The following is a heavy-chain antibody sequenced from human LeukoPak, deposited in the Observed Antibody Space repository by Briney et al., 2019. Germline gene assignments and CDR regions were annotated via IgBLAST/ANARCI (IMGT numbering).Heavy chain of an antibody. D-gene: IGHD1-26*01. V-gene: IGHV3-53*01. J-gene: IGHJ3*02. CDR2: IYSGGST. Sequence: GGSLRLSCAASGFTFSSYSMNWVRQAPGKGLEWVSVIYSGGSTYYADSVKGRFTISRDNSKNTLYLQMNSLRAEDTAVYYCARKQWELGAFDIWGQGTMVTVSS. CDR1: GFTFSSYS. CDR3: ARKQWELGAFDI.